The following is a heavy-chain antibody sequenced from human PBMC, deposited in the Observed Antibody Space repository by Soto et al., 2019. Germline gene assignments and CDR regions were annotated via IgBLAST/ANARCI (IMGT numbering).Heavy chain of an antibody. CDR3: AGTQAGSMGGAYGMDV. CDR2: IYHSWST. D-gene: IGHD1-26*01. J-gene: IGHJ6*02. CDR1: GGSISSSNW. V-gene: IGHV4-4*02. Sequence: QVQLQESGPGLVKPSGTLSLTCAVSGGSISSSNWLSWVRQPPGKGLEWIGEIYHSWSTNYNPSLKSRVTISVDKSKNQFSLKLSSVTAADTAVYYCAGTQAGSMGGAYGMDVWGQGTTVTVSS.